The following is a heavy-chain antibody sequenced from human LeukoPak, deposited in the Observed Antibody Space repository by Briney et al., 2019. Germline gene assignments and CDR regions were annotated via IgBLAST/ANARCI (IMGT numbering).Heavy chain of an antibody. V-gene: IGHV3-23*01. J-gene: IGHJ4*02. CDR3: ANSPLAARTRLDY. D-gene: IGHD6-6*01. Sequence: VGSLRLSCAASGFTFINSALSCGRHAPGEGAGCVSALSSGVVSTYYTHSVKRRFTISRDNSKNTLYLHIRTVRAEHTAVYYFANSPLAARTRLDYWGQGTLVSVSS. CDR2: LSSGVVST. CDR1: GFTFINSA.